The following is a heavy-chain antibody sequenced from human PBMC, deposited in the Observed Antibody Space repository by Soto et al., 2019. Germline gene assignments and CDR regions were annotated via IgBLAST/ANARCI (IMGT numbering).Heavy chain of an antibody. CDR2: ISSYNGNT. D-gene: IGHD6-13*01. CDR1: GYTFTSYG. V-gene: IGHV1-18*01. J-gene: IGHJ4*02. CDR3: GRDSAAAVPLHS. Sequence: QVQLVQSGGEVKKPGASVKVSCKASGYTFTSYGISWVRQAPGQGLEWMGWISSYNGNTNYAQKLRGRVSMTADASTSTGYMKLRTLRSDDTAVYYCGRDSAAAVPLHSWCQGTLATVSS.